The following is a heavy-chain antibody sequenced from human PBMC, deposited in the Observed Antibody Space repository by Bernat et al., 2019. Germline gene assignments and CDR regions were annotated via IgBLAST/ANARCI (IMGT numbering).Heavy chain of an antibody. V-gene: IGHV1-18*01. CDR3: VREGAVAGWVYFQH. CDR2: ISTYTGDT. D-gene: IGHD6-19*01. CDR1: GYTFTSYE. Sequence: QVQLVQSGAEVRKPGASVKVSCKASGYTFTSYEFSWVRQAPGQGLEWMGWISTYTGDTKYEQRLQGRITMTRDTSTTTAYMELRGLISDDTAVYYCVREGAVAGWVYFQHWGQGTLLSVSS. J-gene: IGHJ1*01.